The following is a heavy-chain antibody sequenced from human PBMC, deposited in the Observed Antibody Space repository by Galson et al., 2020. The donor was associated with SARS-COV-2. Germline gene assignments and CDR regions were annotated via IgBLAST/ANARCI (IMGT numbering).Heavy chain of an antibody. D-gene: IGHD2-2*02. CDR2: INHSGST. V-gene: IGHV4-34*01. J-gene: IGHJ4*02. CDR1: GGSFSGYY. CDR3: ARVRDGYCSSTSCYKNRGWYRLSFDY. Sequence: SETLSLTCAVYGGSFSGYYWSWIRQPPGKGLEWIGEINHSGSTNYNPSLKSRVTISVDTSKNQFSLKLSSVTAADTAVYYCARVRDGYCSSTSCYKNRGWYRLSFDYWGQGTLVTVSS.